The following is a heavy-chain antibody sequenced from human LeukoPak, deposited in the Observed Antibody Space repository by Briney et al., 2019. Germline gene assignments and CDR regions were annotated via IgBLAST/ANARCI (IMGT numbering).Heavy chain of an antibody. CDR2: ISSSSNYI. Sequence: GGSLRLSCAASGFTFSSYNMNWVRQAPGRGLEWVSSISSSSNYISYADSVKGRFTIPRDNAKNSLFLQMNSLRAEDTAVYFCAKSTRAVMAMMDVWGKGTTVTVSS. D-gene: IGHD3-16*01. CDR3: AKSTRAVMAMMDV. CDR1: GFTFSSYN. V-gene: IGHV3-21*01. J-gene: IGHJ6*04.